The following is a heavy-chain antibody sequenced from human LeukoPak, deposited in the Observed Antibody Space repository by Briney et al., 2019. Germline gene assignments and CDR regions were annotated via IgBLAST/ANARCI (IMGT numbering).Heavy chain of an antibody. J-gene: IGHJ6*02. CDR3: AKESPKWERGGSMDV. V-gene: IGHV3-23*01. CDR2: ISGSGGTT. Sequence: PGGSLRLSCAASGFTFSSYAMSWVRQAPGQGLEWVSAISGSGGTTYYADSVKGRFTISRDNSKSTLYLQMNSLRAEDTAVYYCAKESPKWERGGSMDVWGQGTTVTVSS. CDR1: GFTFSSYA. D-gene: IGHD1-26*01.